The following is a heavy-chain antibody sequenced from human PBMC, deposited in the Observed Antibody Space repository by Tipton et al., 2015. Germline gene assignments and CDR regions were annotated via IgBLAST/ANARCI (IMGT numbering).Heavy chain of an antibody. Sequence: TLSLTCTVSGGSITNGAYYWSWIRQYPGKGLEWIGHIHYRGTTHYNPSLQSRVTMSVDTSKNQFSLKLSSVTAADTAVYYCVRDAVVTHYYYYGMDVWGQGTTVTVSS. J-gene: IGHJ6*02. CDR3: VRDAVVTHYYYYGMDV. CDR2: IHYRGTT. D-gene: IGHD4-23*01. CDR1: GGSITNGAYY. V-gene: IGHV4-31*03.